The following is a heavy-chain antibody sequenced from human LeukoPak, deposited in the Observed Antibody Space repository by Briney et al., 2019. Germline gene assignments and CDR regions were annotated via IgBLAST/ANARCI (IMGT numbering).Heavy chain of an antibody. CDR2: ISAYNGNT. CDR1: GCTFTSYG. CDR3: ARIRGYSSGYYAFDY. V-gene: IGHV1-18*01. Sequence: ASVKVSCKASGCTFTSYGISWVRQAPGQGLEWMGWISAYNGNTNYAQKLQGRVTMTTDISTSTAYMELRSLRSDDTAVYYCARIRGYSSGYYAFDYWGQGTLVTVSS. D-gene: IGHD3-22*01. J-gene: IGHJ4*02.